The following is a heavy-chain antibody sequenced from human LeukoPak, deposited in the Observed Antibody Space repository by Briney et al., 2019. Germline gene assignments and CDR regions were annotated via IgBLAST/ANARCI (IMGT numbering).Heavy chain of an antibody. CDR2: IYPGDSAT. D-gene: IGHD3-10*01. CDR3: ARDYYVSGSYVTYTF. Sequence: GESLRISCMGSGYSFSSYWIGWVRQMPGKGLEWMGIIYPGDSATRYSPSFQGQVTISADKSISTAYLQWSSLKASDTAMYYCARDYYVSGSYVTYTFWGQGTMVTVST. J-gene: IGHJ3*01. V-gene: IGHV5-51*01. CDR1: GYSFSSYW.